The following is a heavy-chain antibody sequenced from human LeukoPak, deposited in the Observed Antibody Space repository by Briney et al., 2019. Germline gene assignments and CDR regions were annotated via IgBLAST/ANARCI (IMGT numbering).Heavy chain of an antibody. CDR3: AREGTSGPPFGYYFDY. CDR1: GFTFSSYS. Sequence: GGSLRLSCAASGFTFSSYSMNWARQAPGKGLEWVSSISGSSSYIYYADSVKGRFTISRGNAKNSLYLQMNSLRAEDTAVYYCAREGTSGPPFGYYFDYWGQGTLVTVSS. V-gene: IGHV3-21*01. J-gene: IGHJ4*02. D-gene: IGHD1-26*01. CDR2: ISGSSSYI.